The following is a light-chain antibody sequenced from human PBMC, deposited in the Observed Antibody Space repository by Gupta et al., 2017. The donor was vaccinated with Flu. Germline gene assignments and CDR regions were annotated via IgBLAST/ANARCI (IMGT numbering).Light chain of an antibody. J-gene: IGLJ1*01. CDR1: SSDVGGYNY. Sequence: TISCTGTSSDVGGYNYVSWYQQHPGKAPKLMIYEVSKRPSGVPDRFSGSKSGNTASLTVSGLQAEDEADYYCSSYAGSNNSLYVFGTGTKVTVL. CDR2: EVS. V-gene: IGLV2-8*01. CDR3: SSYAGSNNSLYV.